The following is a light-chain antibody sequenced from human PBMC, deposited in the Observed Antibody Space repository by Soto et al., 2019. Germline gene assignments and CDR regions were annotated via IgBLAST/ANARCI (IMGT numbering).Light chain of an antibody. CDR2: DVS. Sequence: DIQMTQSPSSLSASVGDRVTITCRASQSISSYLNWYQQKPGKAPKLLIYDVSSLQSGVPSRFSGSGSGTDFTLTISSLQPEDFATYYCQQSDKIPLTFGGGTKVEIK. CDR3: QQSDKIPLT. V-gene: IGKV1-39*01. CDR1: QSISSY. J-gene: IGKJ4*01.